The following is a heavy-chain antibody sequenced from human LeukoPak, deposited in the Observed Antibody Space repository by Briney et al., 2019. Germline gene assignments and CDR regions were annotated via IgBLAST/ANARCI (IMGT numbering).Heavy chain of an antibody. D-gene: IGHD2-21*01. CDR3: ARLGSYSDH. J-gene: IGHJ5*02. V-gene: IGHV4-4*09. CDR1: DGSINSYY. CDR2: IHSSGAT. Sequence: SETLSLTCSVSDGSINSYYWSWIRQPPGKGLERIGYIHSSGATHYNPSLKSRVTTSLDPSKNQFSLKLGSVTAADTAVYYCARLGSYSDHWGQGTLVTVSS.